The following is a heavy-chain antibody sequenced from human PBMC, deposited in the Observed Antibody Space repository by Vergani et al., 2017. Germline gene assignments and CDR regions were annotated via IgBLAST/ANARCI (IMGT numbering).Heavy chain of an antibody. CDR2: IYSSGST. J-gene: IGHJ5*02. CDR1: GGSISSGGYY. D-gene: IGHD6-6*01. CDR3: ARDGSSSSGANWFDP. Sequence: QVQLVESGPGLVKPSQTLSLTCTVSGGSISSGGYYWSWIRQHPGKGLEWIGYIYSSGSTYYNPSLKSRVIISVDTSKNQFSLKLSSLTAADTAVYYCARDGSSSSGANWFDPWGQGTLVTVSS. V-gene: IGHV4-31*03.